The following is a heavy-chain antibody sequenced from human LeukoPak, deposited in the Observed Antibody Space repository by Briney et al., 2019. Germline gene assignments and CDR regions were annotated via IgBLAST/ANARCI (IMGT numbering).Heavy chain of an antibody. CDR2: ICPDGTVT. J-gene: IGHJ4*02. CDR1: GLTFSTYC. CDR3: VRDFRSADY. V-gene: IGHV3-74*01. Sequence: GGSLRLSCAASGLTFSTYCMHWVRQAPGKGPMWVSRICPDGTVTNYADSVKARFIISRDNARNTVYLQMNSLRVEDTAVYYCVRDFRSADYWGQGTLVTVSS.